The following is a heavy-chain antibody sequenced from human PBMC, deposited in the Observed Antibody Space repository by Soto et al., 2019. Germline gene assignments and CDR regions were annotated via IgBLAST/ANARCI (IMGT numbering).Heavy chain of an antibody. D-gene: IGHD3-9*01. V-gene: IGHV4-59*08. CDR3: ARHPDYDILTGFDY. Sequence: QVQLQESGPGLVKPSETLSLTCTVSGGSISSYYWSWIRQPPGKGLEWIGYIYYSGSTNYNPSLESRVTISVDTSKNQFSLKLSSVTAADTAVYYCARHPDYDILTGFDYWGQGTLVTVSS. CDR1: GGSISSYY. J-gene: IGHJ4*02. CDR2: IYYSGST.